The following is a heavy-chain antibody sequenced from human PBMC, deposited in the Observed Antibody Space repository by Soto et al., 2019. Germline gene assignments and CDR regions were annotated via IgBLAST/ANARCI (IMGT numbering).Heavy chain of an antibody. CDR1: CYSIRSSDW. J-gene: IGHJ6*02. CDR2: ITHGGST. D-gene: IGHD6-19*01. V-gene: IGHV4-28*01. Sequence: SETLSLTCAVYCYSIRSSDWWGWIRQPPGKGLEWIGYITHGGSTNYNPSLKRRVTMSVDPSKNQFSLNLTSVTAVDTAVYYCARMAVTTFYYYAMDVWGQGTTVTVSS. CDR3: ARMAVTTFYYYAMDV.